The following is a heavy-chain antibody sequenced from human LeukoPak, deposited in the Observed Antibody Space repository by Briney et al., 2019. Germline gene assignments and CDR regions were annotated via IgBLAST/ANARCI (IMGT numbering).Heavy chain of an antibody. D-gene: IGHD3-10*01. V-gene: IGHV1-46*01. Sequence: ASVKVSCKASGYTFTSYYMHWVRQAPGQGLEWMGIINPSGGSTSYAQKFQGRVTMTRDTSTSTVYMEPSSLRSEDTAVYYCARDLIRSYYYGSGIDYWGQGTLVTVSS. CDR3: ARDLIRSYYYGSGIDY. CDR2: INPSGGST. CDR1: GYTFTSYY. J-gene: IGHJ4*02.